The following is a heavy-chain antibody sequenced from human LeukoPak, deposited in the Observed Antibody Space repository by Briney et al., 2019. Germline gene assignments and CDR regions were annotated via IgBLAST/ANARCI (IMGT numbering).Heavy chain of an antibody. D-gene: IGHD3-10*01. Sequence: PSETLSLTCSVSGASISSGSDYWGWIRQPPGKTLEWIGSIYSSGSTNYNPSLKSRVTISVDTSKNQFSLKLSSVTAADTAVYYCARDHSQWFGELPFDYWGQGTLVTVSS. CDR1: GASISSGSDY. CDR2: IYSSGST. J-gene: IGHJ4*02. CDR3: ARDHSQWFGELPFDY. V-gene: IGHV4-39*07.